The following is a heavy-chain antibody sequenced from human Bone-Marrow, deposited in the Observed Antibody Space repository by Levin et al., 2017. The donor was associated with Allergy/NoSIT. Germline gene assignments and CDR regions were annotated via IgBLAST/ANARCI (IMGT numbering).Heavy chain of an antibody. CDR3: ARGLLLYPHAFDI. V-gene: IGHV1-8*01. CDR1: GYSFSRYD. Sequence: GESLKISCKATGYSFSRYDINWVRQATGQGPEWLGWLNPNSGNTVLAQKFQGRVTLTRNTSISTAYLELSSLRDDDTALYYCARGLLLYPHAFDIWGQGTVVTVSS. D-gene: IGHD2-2*02. J-gene: IGHJ3*02. CDR2: LNPNSGNT.